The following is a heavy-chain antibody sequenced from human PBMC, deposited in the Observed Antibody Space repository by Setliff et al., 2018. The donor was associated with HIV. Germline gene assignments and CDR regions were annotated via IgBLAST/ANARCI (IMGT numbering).Heavy chain of an antibody. CDR1: GVSISSSSSY. CDR2: VYYNGKT. D-gene: IGHD4-17*01. V-gene: IGHV4-39*01. J-gene: IGHJ4*02. Sequence: PSETLSLTCTVAGVSISSSSSYWGWIRQPPEKGLEWIGNVYYNGKTYNNPSLKSRVTVSVDTSKNQFSLKVTSVTAADTALYYCARLRSYGDPKRFFDYWGQGTLVTVSS. CDR3: ARLRSYGDPKRFFDY.